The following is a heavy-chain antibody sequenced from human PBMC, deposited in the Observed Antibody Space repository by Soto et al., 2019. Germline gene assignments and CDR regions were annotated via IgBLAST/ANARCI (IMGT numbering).Heavy chain of an antibody. CDR3: AKDSEEYPGIAAPRGFDP. CDR1: GFTFSSYA. V-gene: IGHV3-23*01. J-gene: IGHJ5*02. D-gene: IGHD6-13*01. CDR2: ISGSGGST. Sequence: EVQLLESGGGLVQPGGSLRLSCAASGFTFSSYAMSWVRQAPGKGLEWVSAISGSGGSTYYADSVKGRFTISRDNSKNTLNLQMNSLRAEDTAVYYCAKDSEEYPGIAAPRGFDPWGQGTLVTVSS.